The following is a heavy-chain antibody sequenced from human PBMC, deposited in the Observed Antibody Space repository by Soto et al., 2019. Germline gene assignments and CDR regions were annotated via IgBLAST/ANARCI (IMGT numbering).Heavy chain of an antibody. CDR3: VIARMSMGEGGPYVF. CDR2: ISGYTGNT. Sequence: ASVKVSCKASGYTFTSYGISWVRQAPGQGLEWVGWISGYTGNTNYAQKLQGRVTMTTGTSTSTTYMELRSLRSDDTALYYFVIARMSMGEGGPYVFWGQETLVTVSS. V-gene: IGHV1-18*01. D-gene: IGHD2-15*01. CDR1: GYTFTSYG. J-gene: IGHJ4*02.